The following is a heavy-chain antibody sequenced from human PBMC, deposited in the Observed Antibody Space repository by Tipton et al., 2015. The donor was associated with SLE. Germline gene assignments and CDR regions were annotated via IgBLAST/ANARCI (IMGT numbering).Heavy chain of an antibody. D-gene: IGHD6-6*01. J-gene: IGHJ4*02. CDR3: AKAFAARSSFYFDF. CDR1: GGSLSSYH. V-gene: IGHV3-23*03. Sequence: GLVKPSETLYLTCTVSGGSLSSYHWSWVRQAPGKGLEWVSVIYGDATGPYYADSVKGRFTISRDNSKGTLYLQMRSLRAEDTAVYYCAKAFAARSSFYFDFWGQGTLVTVSS. CDR2: IYGDATGP.